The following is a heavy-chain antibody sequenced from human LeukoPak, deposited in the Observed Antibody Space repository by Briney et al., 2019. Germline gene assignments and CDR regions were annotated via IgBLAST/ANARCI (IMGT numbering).Heavy chain of an antibody. CDR3: ARGTHYYDISGYDY. V-gene: IGHV3-9*01. D-gene: IGHD3-22*01. Sequence: GRSLRLSCAASGFTFDDYAMHWVRQAPGKGLEWVSGISWNSGSIGYADSVKGRFTISRDNAKNSLYLQMNSLRAEDTAVYYCARGTHYYDISGYDYWGQGTLVIVSS. CDR2: ISWNSGSI. CDR1: GFTFDDYA. J-gene: IGHJ4*02.